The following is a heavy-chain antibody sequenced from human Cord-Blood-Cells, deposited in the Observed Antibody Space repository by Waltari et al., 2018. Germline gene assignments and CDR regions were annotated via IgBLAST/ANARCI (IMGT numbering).Heavy chain of an antibody. CDR1: GGSTRSGSYY. Sequence: QVQLQESGPGLVKPSQTLSLTCTVPGGSTRSGSYYWSWIRQPAGKGLEWIGYIYTSGSTNYNPSLKSRVTISVDTSKNQFSLKLSSVTAADTAVYYCARDNSGDDAFDIWGQGTMVTVSS. D-gene: IGHD7-27*01. V-gene: IGHV4-61*09. J-gene: IGHJ3*02. CDR2: IYTSGST. CDR3: ARDNSGDDAFDI.